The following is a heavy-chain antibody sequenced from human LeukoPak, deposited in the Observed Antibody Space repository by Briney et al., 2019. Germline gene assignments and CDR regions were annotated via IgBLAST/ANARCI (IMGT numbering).Heavy chain of an antibody. V-gene: IGHV1-2*02. J-gene: IGHJ4*02. CDR3: ARDGPSGTPEFDY. Sequence: GASVKVSCEASGFSFYDNYQCLYWVRQAPGQGLESMGCIHPKSGNTEYPQKFQGRVTLTRDTSINTAYMELRDLTSDDTAVYFCARDGPSGTPEFDYWGQGTLVTVSS. CDR2: IHPKSGNT. CDR1: GFSFYDNYQC.